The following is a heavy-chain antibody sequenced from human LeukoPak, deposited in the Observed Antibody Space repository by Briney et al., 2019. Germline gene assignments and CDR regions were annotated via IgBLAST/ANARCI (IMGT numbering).Heavy chain of an antibody. Sequence: SETLSLTCTVSGGSISSYYWSWIRQPAGKGLEWSGRIYTSGSTNYNPSLKSRVTMSVDTSKNQFSLKLSTVTAADTAVYYCARDRYYYDSSGYYYHYFDYWGQGTLVTVSS. J-gene: IGHJ4*02. D-gene: IGHD3-22*01. CDR2: IYTSGST. V-gene: IGHV4-4*07. CDR1: GGSISSYY. CDR3: ARDRYYYDSSGYYYHYFDY.